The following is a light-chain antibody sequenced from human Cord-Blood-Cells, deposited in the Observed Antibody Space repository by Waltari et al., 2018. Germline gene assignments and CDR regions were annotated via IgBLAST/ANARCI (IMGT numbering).Light chain of an antibody. V-gene: IGLV2-8*01. Sequence: QSALTQPPSASGSPGQSVTISCTGTSSDVVGSNHDSWYQQHPGKAPKLMIYEVSKRPSGVPDRFSGSKSGNTASLTVSGLQAEDEADYYCSSYAGSNNLVFGGGTKLTVL. CDR1: SSDVVGSNH. J-gene: IGLJ2*01. CDR3: SSYAGSNNLV. CDR2: EVS.